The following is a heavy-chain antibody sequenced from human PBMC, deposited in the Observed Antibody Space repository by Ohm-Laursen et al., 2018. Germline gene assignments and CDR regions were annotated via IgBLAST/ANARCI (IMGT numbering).Heavy chain of an antibody. J-gene: IGHJ3*02. CDR1: GFTFSSYA. Sequence: SLRLSCTASGFTFSSYAMSWVRQAPGKGLEWVSCISGNVGNTYYADSVKGRFTISRDNSKNTLYLQMNSLRAEDTAVYYCAKDDYYDSSGYWGPGAFDIWGQGTMVTVSS. CDR3: AKDDYYDSSGYWGPGAFDI. V-gene: IGHV3-23*01. D-gene: IGHD3-22*01. CDR2: ISGNVGNT.